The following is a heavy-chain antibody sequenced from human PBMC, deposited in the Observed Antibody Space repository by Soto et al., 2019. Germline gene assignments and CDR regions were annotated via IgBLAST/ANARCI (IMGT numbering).Heavy chain of an antibody. CDR1: GFTFSSYA. V-gene: IGHV3-23*01. Sequence: EVQLLEPGGGLVQPGGSLRLSCAASGFTFSSYAMSWVRQAPGKGLEWVSGISGSGGSTYYADSVKGRFTISRDNSKNTLYLQMNSLRAEDTAVYYCVKGRLAALFDPWGQGTLVTVSS. J-gene: IGHJ5*02. CDR3: VKGRLAALFDP. CDR2: ISGSGGST.